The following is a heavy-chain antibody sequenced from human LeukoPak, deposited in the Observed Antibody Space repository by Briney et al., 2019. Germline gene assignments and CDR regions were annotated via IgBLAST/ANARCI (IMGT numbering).Heavy chain of an antibody. CDR1: GDTFIDYI. CDR3: ARVRWFGEGNYMDV. Sequence: ASVKVSCKASGDTFIDYIVSWVRQAPGQGLEWMGRIIPIFGTTNNAQKFQGGVTITADESTSTAYMELSSLRSEDTAVYYCARVRWFGEGNYMDVWGTGTAVTVSS. D-gene: IGHD3-10*01. V-gene: IGHV1-69*13. J-gene: IGHJ6*03. CDR2: IIPIFGTT.